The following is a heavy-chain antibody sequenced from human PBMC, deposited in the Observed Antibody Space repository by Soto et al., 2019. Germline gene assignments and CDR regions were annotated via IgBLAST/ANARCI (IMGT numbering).Heavy chain of an antibody. CDR3: ARAYCGGDCYSDYYYGMDV. D-gene: IGHD2-21*02. CDR2: ISYDGSNK. Sequence: GGSLRLSCAASGFTFSSYAMHWVRHAPGKGLEWVAVISYDGSNKYYADSVKGRFTISRDNSKNTLYLQMNSLRAEDTAVYYCARAYCGGDCYSDYYYGMDVWGQGTTVTVSS. V-gene: IGHV3-30-3*01. J-gene: IGHJ6*02. CDR1: GFTFSSYA.